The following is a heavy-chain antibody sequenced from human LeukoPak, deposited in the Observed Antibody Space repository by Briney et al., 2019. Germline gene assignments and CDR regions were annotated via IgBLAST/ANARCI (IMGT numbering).Heavy chain of an antibody. V-gene: IGHV3-30-3*01. D-gene: IGHD6-13*01. Sequence: PGGSLRLSCAASGFTFSNYWMSWVRQAPGKGLEWVAVISYDGSNKYYANSVKGRFTISRDNSKNTLYLQMNSLRAEDTAVYYCARAVIAAAGYFDYWGQGTLVTVSS. CDR3: ARAVIAAAGYFDY. J-gene: IGHJ4*02. CDR2: ISYDGSNK. CDR1: GFTFSNYW.